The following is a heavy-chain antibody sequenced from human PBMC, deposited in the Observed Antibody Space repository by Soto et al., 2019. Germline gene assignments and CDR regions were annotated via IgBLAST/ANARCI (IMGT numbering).Heavy chain of an antibody. CDR3: ARVSYDSSGVGYFDY. CDR1: GFTVSSNY. Sequence: PGGSLRLSCAASGFTVSSNYMSWVRQAPGKGLEWVSVIYSGGSTYYADSVKGRFTISRDNSKNTLYLQMNSLRAEDTAVYYCARVSYDSSGVGYFDYWGQGTLVTVSS. D-gene: IGHD3-22*01. CDR2: IYSGGST. V-gene: IGHV3-53*01. J-gene: IGHJ4*02.